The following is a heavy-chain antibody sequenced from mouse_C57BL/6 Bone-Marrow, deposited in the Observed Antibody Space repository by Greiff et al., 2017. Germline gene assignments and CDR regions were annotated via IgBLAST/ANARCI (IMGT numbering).Heavy chain of an antibody. Sequence: QVQLKQPGAELVKPGASVKLSCKASGYTFTSYWMHWVKQRPGQGLEWIGMIHPNSGSTNYNEKFKSNATLTVDKSSSTAYMQLSILTSEVSAVYYCARSANGRERYFDYWGQGTTLTVSS. CDR3: ARSANGRERYFDY. D-gene: IGHD6-1*01. V-gene: IGHV1-64*01. J-gene: IGHJ2*01. CDR2: IHPNSGST. CDR1: GYTFTSYW.